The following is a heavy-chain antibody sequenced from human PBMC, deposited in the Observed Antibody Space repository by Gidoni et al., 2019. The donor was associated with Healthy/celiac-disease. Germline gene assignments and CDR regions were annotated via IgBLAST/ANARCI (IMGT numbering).Heavy chain of an antibody. D-gene: IGHD2-2*01. CDR1: GGSISSGGYY. CDR2: IYYSGST. V-gene: IGHV4-31*03. J-gene: IGHJ5*02. Sequence: QVQLQESGPGLVKPSQTLSLTCTVSGGSISSGGYYWSWIRQHPGKGLEWIGYIYYSGSTYYNPSLKSRVTISVDTSKNQFSLKLSSVTAADTAVYYCARRYCSSTSCYRRNWFDPWGQGTLVTVSS. CDR3: ARRYCSSTSCYRRNWFDP.